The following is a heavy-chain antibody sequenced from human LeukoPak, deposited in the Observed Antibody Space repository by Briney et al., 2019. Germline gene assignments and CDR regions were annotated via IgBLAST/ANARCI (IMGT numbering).Heavy chain of an antibody. Sequence: ASVKVSCKASGYTFTGYYMHWVRQAPGQGLEWMGRISPNSGGTNYAQKFQGRVTMTRDTSISTAYMELSRLRSDDTAVYYCARRYYVSSGSEAFDYWGQGTLVTVSS. D-gene: IGHD3-22*01. V-gene: IGHV1-2*06. CDR1: GYTFTGYY. CDR2: ISPNSGGT. J-gene: IGHJ4*02. CDR3: ARRYYVSSGSEAFDY.